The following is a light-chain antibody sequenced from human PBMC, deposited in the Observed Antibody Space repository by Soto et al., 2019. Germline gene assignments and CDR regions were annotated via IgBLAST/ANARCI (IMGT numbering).Light chain of an antibody. J-gene: IGLJ1*01. CDR3: ADWDDTFYV. Sequence: QAVVTQPPSASGTPGQSVTISCSGGSSNIGSNPVSWYQHVPGTAPKLLIHTNTQRPLGVPVRFSGSKSGTSASLAISGLQSEDEAYYYCADWDDTFYVFGSGTKLTVL. V-gene: IGLV1-44*01. CDR1: SSNIGSNP. CDR2: TNT.